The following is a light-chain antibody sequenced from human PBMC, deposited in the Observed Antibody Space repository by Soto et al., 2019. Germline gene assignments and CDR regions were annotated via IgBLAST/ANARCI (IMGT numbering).Light chain of an antibody. Sequence: IQLTQSPSSLSASVGDRVTIACRASQAISSYLAWYQQKPGQAPKLLIYGASTLQSGVPSRFSGHESGTDYTLTISSLQPEDFAAYYWQQLHSYPIIFGQGTRLEIK. J-gene: IGKJ5*01. CDR1: QAISSY. CDR2: GAS. V-gene: IGKV1-9*01. CDR3: QQLHSYPII.